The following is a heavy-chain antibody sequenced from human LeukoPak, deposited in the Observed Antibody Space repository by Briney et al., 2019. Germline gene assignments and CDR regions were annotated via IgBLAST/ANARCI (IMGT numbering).Heavy chain of an antibody. V-gene: IGHV4-39*07. Sequence: SETLSLTCTVSGGSISSSSYYWGWIRQPPGKGLEWIGSIYYSGSTYYNPSLKSRVTMSVDTSKNQFSLKLSSVTAADTAVYYCAGYSYGNYFDYWGQGTLVTVSS. CDR1: GGSISSSSYY. CDR2: IYYSGST. D-gene: IGHD5-18*01. J-gene: IGHJ4*02. CDR3: AGYSYGNYFDY.